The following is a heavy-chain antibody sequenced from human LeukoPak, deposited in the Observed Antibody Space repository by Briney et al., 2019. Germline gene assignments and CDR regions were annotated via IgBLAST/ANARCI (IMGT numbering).Heavy chain of an antibody. J-gene: IGHJ3*02. CDR2: ITSSSSYI. Sequence: GGSLRLSCAASGFTFSSYSMNWVRQAPGKGLEWVSSITSSSSYIYYADSVKGRFTISRDSAKNSLYLQMNSLRAEDTAVYYCARSYCRGGSCYSGDAFDIWGQGTMVTVSS. CDR1: GFTFSSYS. D-gene: IGHD2-15*01. V-gene: IGHV3-21*01. CDR3: ARSYCRGGSCYSGDAFDI.